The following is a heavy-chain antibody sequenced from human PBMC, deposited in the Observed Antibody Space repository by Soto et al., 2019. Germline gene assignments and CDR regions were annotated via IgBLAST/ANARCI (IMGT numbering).Heavy chain of an antibody. V-gene: IGHV3-23*01. D-gene: IGHD1-1*01. J-gene: IGHJ4*02. CDR3: ATGLGNPSYFAY. CDR2: ISGNSVTI. Sequence: EVQLLESGGGVGQPGGSLRLSCAASGFTTSFYSMSWVRQAPGKGLEWVAIISGNSVTIEYADSAKGRFTISRDNSKNMLYLQVGSLRAEDTAVYYCATGLGNPSYFAYWGQGTLVTVSS. CDR1: GFTTSFYS.